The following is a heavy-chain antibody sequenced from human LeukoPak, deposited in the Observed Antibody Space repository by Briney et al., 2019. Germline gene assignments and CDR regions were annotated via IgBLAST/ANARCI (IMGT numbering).Heavy chain of an antibody. CDR3: ARDKGIVVVPALYYFDY. V-gene: IGHV3-23*01. CDR1: GFAFSSYA. D-gene: IGHD2-2*01. Sequence: GGSLRLSCAASGFAFSSYAMTWVRQAPGKGLEWVSAVSGSADSTYYADSVKGRFTISRDNSKNTLYLQMNSLRAEDTAVYYCARDKGIVVVPALYYFDYWGQGTLVTVSS. CDR2: VSGSADST. J-gene: IGHJ4*02.